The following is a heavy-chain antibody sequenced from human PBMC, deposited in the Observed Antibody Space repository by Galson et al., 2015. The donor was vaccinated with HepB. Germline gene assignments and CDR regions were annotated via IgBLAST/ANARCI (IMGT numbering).Heavy chain of an antibody. J-gene: IGHJ6*02. CDR3: AKDWGMGV. V-gene: IGHV3-30-3*02. Sequence: SLRLSCAAPGFTFSIEAMYWVRQAPDKGLEYVAATSYDDKTKYYADSVRGRFTISRDNTKSTLYLQMNSLRLEDTALYYCAKDWGMGVWGQGTTVTVSS. CDR1: GFTFSIEA. D-gene: IGHD3-16*01. CDR2: TSYDDKTK.